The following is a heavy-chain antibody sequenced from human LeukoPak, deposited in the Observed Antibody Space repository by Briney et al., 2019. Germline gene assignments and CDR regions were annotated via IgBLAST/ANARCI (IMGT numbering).Heavy chain of an antibody. CDR2: IKEDGSVK. CDR1: GFSISNYW. V-gene: IGHV3-7*05. D-gene: IGHD2-15*01. Sequence: SGGSLRLSCAASGFSISNYWMSWVRQAPGKGLEWVANIKEDGSVKYYVDSVKGRFTISRDNAKNSLYLQMNSLRVEDRAVYYCARGGGWFDPWGQGTLVTVFS. J-gene: IGHJ5*02. CDR3: ARGGGWFDP.